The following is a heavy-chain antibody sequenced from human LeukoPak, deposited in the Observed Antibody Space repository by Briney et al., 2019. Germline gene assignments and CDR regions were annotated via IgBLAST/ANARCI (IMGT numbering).Heavy chain of an antibody. V-gene: IGHV3-7*01. CDR3: ARDAIDHIVVVPAAYFDY. CDR1: GFIFGNYY. CDR2: IKQDGSEK. Sequence: GGSLRLSCEASGFIFGNYYMSWVRQAPGKGLEWVANIKQDGSEKYYVDSVKGRFTISRDNAKNSLYLQMNSLRAEDTAVYYCARDAIDHIVVVPAAYFDYWGQGTLVTVSS. D-gene: IGHD2-2*01. J-gene: IGHJ4*02.